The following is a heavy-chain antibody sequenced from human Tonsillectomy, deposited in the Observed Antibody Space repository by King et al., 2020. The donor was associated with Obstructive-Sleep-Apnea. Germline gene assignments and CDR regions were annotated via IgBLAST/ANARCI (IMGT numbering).Heavy chain of an antibody. CDR1: GFTFSSYS. D-gene: IGHD6-13*01. Sequence: VQLVESGGGLVKPGGSLRLSCAASGFTFSSYSMNWVRQAPGKGLEWVSSISSSSSYIYYADSVKGRFTISRDNAKNSLYLQMNSLRAEDTAVYYCASVSQPGIFDFDYWGQGTLVTVSS. CDR2: ISSSSSYI. V-gene: IGHV3-21*01. CDR3: ASVSQPGIFDFDY. J-gene: IGHJ4*02.